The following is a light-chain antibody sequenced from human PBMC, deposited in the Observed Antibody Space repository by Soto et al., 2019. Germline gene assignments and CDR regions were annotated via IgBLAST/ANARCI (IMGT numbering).Light chain of an antibody. V-gene: IGKV1-5*03. J-gene: IGKJ1*01. CDR1: ETINSW. CDR3: QQYRTFPWR. Sequence: DLQMTQSHPTLSASVEDIATITCRPSETINSWLAWYQQKPGKAPNLLIYKASTLVSGVPSRFSGGGSGAEFTLTITNLQADDFATYHCQQYRTFPWRCGEGTKVDIK. CDR2: KAS.